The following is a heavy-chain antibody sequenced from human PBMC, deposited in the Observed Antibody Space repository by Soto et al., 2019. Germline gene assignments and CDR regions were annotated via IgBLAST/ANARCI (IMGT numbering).Heavy chain of an antibody. Sequence: SETLSLTYSVSSGAISRYYWSWIRQPPGKGLEWIGYIYYSGSTNYNPSLKSRVTISVDTSKNQFSLKLSSVTAADTAVYYCARGYCSSTSCRDYYMDVWGKATTLTVSS. V-gene: IGHV4-59*08. CDR3: ARGYCSSTSCRDYYMDV. J-gene: IGHJ6*03. CDR2: IYYSGST. CDR1: SGAISRYY. D-gene: IGHD2-2*01.